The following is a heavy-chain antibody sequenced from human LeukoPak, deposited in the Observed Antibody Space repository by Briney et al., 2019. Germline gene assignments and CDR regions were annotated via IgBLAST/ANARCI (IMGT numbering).Heavy chain of an antibody. CDR1: GFTFSSYG. D-gene: IGHD3-10*01. V-gene: IGHV3-23*01. CDR2: ISGSGGRT. Sequence: GGTLRLSCAASGFTFSSYGMSWVRQAPGKGLEWVSAISGSGGRTYYADSVKGRFTISRDNSKNTLYLQMNSLRAEDTAVYNCAKGDFYGSGRDYYYMDVWGKGTTVTISS. J-gene: IGHJ6*03. CDR3: AKGDFYGSGRDYYYMDV.